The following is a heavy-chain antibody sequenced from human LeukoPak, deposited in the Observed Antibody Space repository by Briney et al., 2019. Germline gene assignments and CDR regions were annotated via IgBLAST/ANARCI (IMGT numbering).Heavy chain of an antibody. J-gene: IGHJ4*02. CDR1: GFTFSRYA. CDR2: ISGSGGST. CDR3: ARDDRRNYYYDSSTVPTY. D-gene: IGHD3-22*01. Sequence: PGGSLRLSCAASGFTFSRYAMSWVRQAPGKGLEWVSAISGSGGSTYYADSVKGRFTISRDNSKNTLHLQMNSLRAEDTAVYYCARDDRRNYYYDSSTVPTYWGQGTLVTVSS. V-gene: IGHV3-23*01.